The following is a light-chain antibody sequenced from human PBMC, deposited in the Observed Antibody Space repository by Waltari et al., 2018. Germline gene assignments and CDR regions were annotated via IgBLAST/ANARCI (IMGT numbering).Light chain of an antibody. CDR1: QSISSS. CDR2: AAS. CDR3: LQTYSALGA. Sequence: DIQMTQSPSSLSASVGDRVTITCRASQSISSSLNWYQQKPGKAPTLLIYAASSLQSGVPSRFSGSGSGTDFTLTISSLQPEDFATYYCLQTYSALGAFGQGTKVEIK. J-gene: IGKJ1*01. V-gene: IGKV1-39*01.